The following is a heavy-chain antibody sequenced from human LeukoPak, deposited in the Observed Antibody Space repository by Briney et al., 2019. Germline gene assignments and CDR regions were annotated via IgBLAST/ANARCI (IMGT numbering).Heavy chain of an antibody. CDR1: GGSISSYY. Sequence: SETLSLTCTVSGGSISSYYWSWIRQPPGKGLEWIGYIYYSGSTNYNPSLKSRVTISVDTSNNQFSLKLSSVTAADTAVYYCARYCSGGSCYSDYYYYGMDVWGQGTTVTVSS. V-gene: IGHV4-59*08. D-gene: IGHD2-15*01. J-gene: IGHJ6*02. CDR3: ARYCSGGSCYSDYYYYGMDV. CDR2: IYYSGST.